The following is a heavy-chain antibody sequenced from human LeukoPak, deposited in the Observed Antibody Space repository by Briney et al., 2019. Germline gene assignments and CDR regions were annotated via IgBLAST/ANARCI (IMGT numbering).Heavy chain of an antibody. Sequence: PGGSLRLSCAASGFTFSSYSMNWVRQAPGKGLEWVSYISSSSSTIYYADSVKGRFTISRDNAKNSLYLQMNSLRAEDTALYYCAKAPNYDLSYYFDYWGQGTLVTVSS. CDR2: ISSSSSTI. D-gene: IGHD4/OR15-4a*01. J-gene: IGHJ4*02. CDR1: GFTFSSYS. CDR3: AKAPNYDLSYYFDY. V-gene: IGHV3-48*01.